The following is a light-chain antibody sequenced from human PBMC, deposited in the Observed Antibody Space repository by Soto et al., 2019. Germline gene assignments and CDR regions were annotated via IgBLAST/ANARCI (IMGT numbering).Light chain of an antibody. CDR3: EYYGTSIT. CDR1: QSIDNNH. Sequence: EIVLTQSPGTLSLSPGERVTLSCRASQSIDNNHLAWYQQKPGQAPRLLTHGTSNRATGIPDRFSGSGSGTDFTLTFSRLEPEDFAVYYCEYYGTSITFGGGTKVDIK. V-gene: IGKV3-20*01. J-gene: IGKJ4*01. CDR2: GTS.